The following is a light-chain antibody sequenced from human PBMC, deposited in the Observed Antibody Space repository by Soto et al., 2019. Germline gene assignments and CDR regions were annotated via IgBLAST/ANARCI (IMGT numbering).Light chain of an antibody. CDR1: QSISSW. CDR2: DAS. CDR3: QQYNSPVA. Sequence: DIQMTQSPSTLSASVGDRVTITCRASQSISSWLAWYQQKPGKAPKLLIYDASSLESGVPSRFSGSGSGTEFPLTSSSLQPDDFATYYCQQYNSPVAFGQGTKLEIK. J-gene: IGKJ1*01. V-gene: IGKV1-5*01.